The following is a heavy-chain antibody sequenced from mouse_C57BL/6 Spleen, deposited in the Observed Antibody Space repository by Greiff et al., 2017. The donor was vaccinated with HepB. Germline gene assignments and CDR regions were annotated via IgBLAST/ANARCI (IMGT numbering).Heavy chain of an antibody. Sequence: EVQVVESGPELVKPGASVKIPCKASGYTFTDYNMDWVKQSHGKRLEWIGDINPNNGGTIYNQKFKGKATLTVDKSSSTAYMELRSLTSEDTAGYYCARSAYYSNYAWFAYWGQGTLVTVSA. J-gene: IGHJ3*01. CDR2: INPNNGGT. CDR3: ARSAYYSNYAWFAY. V-gene: IGHV1-18*01. D-gene: IGHD2-5*01. CDR1: GYTFTDYN.